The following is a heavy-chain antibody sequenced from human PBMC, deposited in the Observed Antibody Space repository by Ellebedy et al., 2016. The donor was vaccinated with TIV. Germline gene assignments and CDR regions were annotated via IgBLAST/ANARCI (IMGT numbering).Heavy chain of an antibody. CDR2: IYYSGST. V-gene: IGHV4-39*07. D-gene: IGHD6-13*01. CDR3: ARSRVGSSWWGPGSNWFDP. CDR1: GGSISSGHYY. J-gene: IGHJ5*02. Sequence: MPSETLSLTCTVSGGSISSGHYYWGWIRQPPGKGLEWIGSIYYSGSTSYHPSLKSRVTITVDTAKNQFSLKLSSVTAADTAVYYWARSRVGSSWWGPGSNWFDPWGQGTLVTVSS.